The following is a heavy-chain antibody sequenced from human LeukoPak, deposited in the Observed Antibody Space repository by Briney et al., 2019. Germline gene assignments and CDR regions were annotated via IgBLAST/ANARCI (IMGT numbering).Heavy chain of an antibody. D-gene: IGHD6-19*01. Sequence: PGGSLRLSCAASGFTFNSYGMHWVRQAPGKGLEWVTVIWCDGSNKYYADSVKGRFTISRDNSKNTLYLQMNSLRAEDTAVYYCARVRAPGIAVAGTYFDYWGQGTLVTVSS. CDR2: IWCDGSNK. CDR1: GFTFNSYG. CDR3: ARVRAPGIAVAGTYFDY. J-gene: IGHJ4*02. V-gene: IGHV3-33*01.